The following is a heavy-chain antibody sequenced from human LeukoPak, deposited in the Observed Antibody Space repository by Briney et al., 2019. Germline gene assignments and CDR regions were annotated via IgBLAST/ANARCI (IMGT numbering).Heavy chain of an antibody. CDR3: ARVRPSVVRDIDAFDI. CDR2: INHSGST. V-gene: IGHV4-34*01. CDR1: GGSFSGYY. D-gene: IGHD3-10*01. J-gene: IGHJ3*02. Sequence: SETLSLTCAVYGGSFSGYYWSWIRQPPGKGLEWIGEINHSGSTNYNPSLKSRVTISVDTSKNQFSLKLSSVTAADTAVYYCARVRPSVVRDIDAFDIWGQGTMVTVSS.